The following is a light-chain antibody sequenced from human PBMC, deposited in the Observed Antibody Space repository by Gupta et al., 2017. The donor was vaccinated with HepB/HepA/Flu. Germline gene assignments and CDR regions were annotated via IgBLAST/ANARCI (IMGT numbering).Light chain of an antibody. J-gene: IGKJ4*01. CDR2: GAS. CDR1: QSVSSN. V-gene: IGKV3-15*01. Sequence: EILMTQSPATLSVSAGERATLSCRASQSVSSNLAWYQQKPGQAPRLLIYGASTRATGIPARFSGSGSGTEFTLTISSLQAEDFAVYYCQQYNSRSPITFGEGTKVEIK. CDR3: QQYNSRSPIT.